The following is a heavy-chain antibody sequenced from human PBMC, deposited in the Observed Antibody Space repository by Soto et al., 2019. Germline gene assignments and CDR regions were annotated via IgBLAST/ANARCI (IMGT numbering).Heavy chain of an antibody. D-gene: IGHD4-17*01. CDR1: GFTVSRNY. CDR2: IHSGGDT. J-gene: IGHJ4*02. CDR3: ARAPFVVNPGDDY. Sequence: EVQLVESGGGLIQPGGSLRLSCAASGFTVSRNYMNWVRQAPGKGLEWVSIIHSGGDTYYADSVKGRFTISRDNSLNTLYLQMTSLRVEDTAVYYCARAPFVVNPGDDYWGQGTLVTVSS. V-gene: IGHV3-53*01.